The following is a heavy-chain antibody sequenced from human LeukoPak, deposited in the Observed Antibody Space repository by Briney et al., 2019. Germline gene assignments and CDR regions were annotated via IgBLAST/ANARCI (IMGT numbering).Heavy chain of an antibody. V-gene: IGHV4-38-2*02. CDR2: INHSGST. J-gene: IGHJ4*02. D-gene: IGHD4-23*01. Sequence: SETLSLTFSVSGYSISSGYYWGWIRQPPGKGLEWIGSINHSGSTYYKSSPKSRVTISVDTSKNQFSLKVSFVTAADTAVHYCASASASAYDYYGGSPLVYWGQGTLVTVSS. CDR1: GYSISSGYY. CDR3: ASASASAYDYYGGSPLVY.